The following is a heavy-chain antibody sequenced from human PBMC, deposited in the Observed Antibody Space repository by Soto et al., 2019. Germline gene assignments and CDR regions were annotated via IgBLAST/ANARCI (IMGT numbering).Heavy chain of an antibody. Sequence: QPGGSLRLSCAASGFTFSSYEMNWVRQAPGKGLEWVSYISNSDGTIYYADSVKGRFTISRDNAKNSLYLQMNSLRAEDTAVYYCAREPSQSYFDFWGQGTLVTVS. J-gene: IGHJ4*02. CDR3: AREPSQSYFDF. CDR2: ISNSDGTI. CDR1: GFTFSSYE. V-gene: IGHV3-48*03.